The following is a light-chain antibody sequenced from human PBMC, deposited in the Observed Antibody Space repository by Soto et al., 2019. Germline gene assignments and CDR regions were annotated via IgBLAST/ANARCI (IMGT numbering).Light chain of an antibody. CDR2: EVT. J-gene: IGLJ1*01. CDR3: GSYTSTYVRT. V-gene: IGLV2-14*01. CDR1: SSDVGRYNY. Sequence: QSALTQPASLSGSPGQSINISCTGTSSDVGRYNYVSWYQQYPGRAPKLIIYEVTNRPSGVSDRFSGSKSGNVASLTISGRPAADEAAYYCGSYTSTYVRTLGTGNKVTVL.